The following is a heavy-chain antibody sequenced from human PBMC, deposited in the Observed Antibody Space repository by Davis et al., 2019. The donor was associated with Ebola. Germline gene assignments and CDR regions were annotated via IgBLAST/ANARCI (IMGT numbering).Heavy chain of an antibody. J-gene: IGHJ4*02. V-gene: IGHV1-18*04. CDR3: ASNYDYVWGSYRYIYY. CDR2: INPHNGNT. D-gene: IGHD3-16*02. Sequence: ASVKVSCKASGYTFTNYGITWVRQAPGQGLEWMGWINPHNGNTNYAQNVQGRVIMTSDTATTTAYMEVGSLRSDDTAVYYCASNYDYVWGSYRYIYYWGQGTLVTVSS. CDR1: GYTFTNYG.